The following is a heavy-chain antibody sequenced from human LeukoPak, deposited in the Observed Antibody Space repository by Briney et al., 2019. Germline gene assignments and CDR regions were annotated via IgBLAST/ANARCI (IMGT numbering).Heavy chain of an antibody. D-gene: IGHD3-22*01. CDR1: GFTFSSYS. V-gene: IGHV3-49*04. CDR3: TRDLNLNYYDSSGYYYYYYYMDV. Sequence: GGSLRLSCAASGFTFSSYSMNWVRQAPGKGLEWVGFIRSKAYGGTTEYAASVKGRFTISRDDSKSIAYLQMNSLKTEDTAVYYCTRDLNLNYYDSSGYYYYYYYMDVWGKGTTVTVSS. J-gene: IGHJ6*03. CDR2: IRSKAYGGTT.